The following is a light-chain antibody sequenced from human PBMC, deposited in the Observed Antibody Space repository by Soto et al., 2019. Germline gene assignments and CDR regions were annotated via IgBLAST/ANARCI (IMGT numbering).Light chain of an antibody. V-gene: IGKV3-15*01. CDR3: QQYNNWPWGT. CDR1: QSVSSN. CDR2: GAS. J-gene: IGKJ1*01. Sequence: EIVMTQSPATLSVSPEERATLSCRASQSVSSNLAWYQQKPGQAPRLLIYGASTRATGIPARFSGSGSGTEFTLTISSLQSEDFAVYYCQQYNNWPWGTFGQGTKVEIK.